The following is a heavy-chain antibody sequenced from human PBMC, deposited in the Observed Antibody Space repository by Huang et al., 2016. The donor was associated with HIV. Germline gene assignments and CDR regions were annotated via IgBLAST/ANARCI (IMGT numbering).Heavy chain of an antibody. V-gene: IGHV3-74*01. CDR3: ARGTRLTGLWYFDL. CDR2: INGDGSST. Sequence: VESGGGLVQPGGSLRLSCAASGFTFSSYWMHWVRQAPGKGLVWVSRINGDGSSTNYADSVKGRFTISRDNAKNTLYVQVNSLRAEDTAVYYCARGTRLTGLWYFDLWGRGTLVSVSS. D-gene: IGHD7-27*01. CDR1: GFTFSSYW. J-gene: IGHJ2*01.